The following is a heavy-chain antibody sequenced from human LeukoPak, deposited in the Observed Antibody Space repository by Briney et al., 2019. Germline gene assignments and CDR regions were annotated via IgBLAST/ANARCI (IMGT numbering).Heavy chain of an antibody. CDR1: GFTFSTYG. CDR2: ISYDGSNK. Sequence: PGRSLRLSCAASGFTFSTYGMHWVRQAPGKGLEWVAVISYDGSNKYYADSVKGRFTISRDNSKNTLYLQMNSLRAEDAAVYYCAKGHYGSGSYYADWGQGTLVTVSS. D-gene: IGHD3-10*01. CDR3: AKGHYGSGSYYAD. J-gene: IGHJ4*02. V-gene: IGHV3-30*18.